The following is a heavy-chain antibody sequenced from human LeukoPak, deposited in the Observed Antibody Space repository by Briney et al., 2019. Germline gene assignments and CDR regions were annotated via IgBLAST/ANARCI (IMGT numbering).Heavy chain of an antibody. J-gene: IGHJ4*02. CDR1: GGTFSSYA. CDR2: ISAYNGNT. D-gene: IGHD3-3*01. Sequence: ASVKVSCKASGGTFSSYAISWVRQAPGQGLEWMGWISAYNGNTNYAQKLQGRVTMTTDTSTSTAYMELRSLRSDDTAVYYCARDANPSRYYDFWSGVGIHYFDYWGQGTLVTVSS. CDR3: ARDANPSRYYDFWSGVGIHYFDY. V-gene: IGHV1-18*01.